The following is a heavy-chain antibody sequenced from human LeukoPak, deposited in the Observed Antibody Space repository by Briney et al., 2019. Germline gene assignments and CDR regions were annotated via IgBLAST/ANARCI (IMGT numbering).Heavy chain of an antibody. D-gene: IGHD1-26*01. Sequence: SETLSLTCTVSGGSISSSSYYWGWIRQPPGKGLEWIGSIYYSGSTYYNPSLKSRVTTSVDTSKNQFSLKLSSVTAADTAVYYCARDLSGSYFPGGFDYWGQGTLVTVSS. CDR3: ARDLSGSYFPGGFDY. CDR2: IYYSGST. CDR1: GGSISSSSYY. J-gene: IGHJ4*02. V-gene: IGHV4-39*07.